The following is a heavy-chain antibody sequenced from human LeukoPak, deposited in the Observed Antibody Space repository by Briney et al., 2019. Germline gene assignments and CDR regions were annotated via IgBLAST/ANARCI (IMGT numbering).Heavy chain of an antibody. V-gene: IGHV3-30*04. Sequence: GGSLRLSCAASGFTFSHYAMYWVRQAPGKGLEWVALISYDGSVQYYADSVKGRFTVSRDNSKNTLYLQMNSLRAEDTAVYYCAKDYEYFQHWGQGTLVTVSS. CDR1: GFTFSHYA. J-gene: IGHJ1*01. CDR2: ISYDGSVQ. CDR3: AKDYEYFQH.